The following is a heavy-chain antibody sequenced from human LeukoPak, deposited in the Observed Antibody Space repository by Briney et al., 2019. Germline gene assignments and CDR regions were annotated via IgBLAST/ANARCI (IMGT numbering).Heavy chain of an antibody. J-gene: IGHJ4*02. CDR1: GGSISSYY. Sequence: SETLSLTCTVSGGSISSYYWSWIRQPPGKGLEWIGYIYDSWNTNHNPSLKSRVTISLDTSKNQVSLKLSSVTAADTAVYYCARGRSRHYYDSSGCFDYWGQGTLVTVSS. D-gene: IGHD3-22*01. CDR3: ARGRSRHYYDSSGCFDY. V-gene: IGHV4-59*01. CDR2: IYDSWNT.